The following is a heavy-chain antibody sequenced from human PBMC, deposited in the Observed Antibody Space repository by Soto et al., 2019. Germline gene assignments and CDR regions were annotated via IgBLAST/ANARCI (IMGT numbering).Heavy chain of an antibody. J-gene: IGHJ4*02. Sequence: RASVKVSCKASGGAFGRYSVSWVRQAAGQGLEWIGGVIPGFNTSNYSLKFQGRVAIFADLSTSTVFMELRSLRSEDTALYYCARGDEMTAVTIFEYWGQGTLVTVSS. V-gene: IGHV1-69*13. D-gene: IGHD4-17*01. CDR1: GGAFGRYS. CDR2: VIPGFNTS. CDR3: ARGDEMTAVTIFEY.